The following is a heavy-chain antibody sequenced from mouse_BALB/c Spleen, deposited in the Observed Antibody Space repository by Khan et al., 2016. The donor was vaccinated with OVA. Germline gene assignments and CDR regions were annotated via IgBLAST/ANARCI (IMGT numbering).Heavy chain of an antibody. CDR3: ARQPYYHYNIMDY. CDR2: IWNDGST. CDR1: GFSLTNYG. J-gene: IGHJ4*01. V-gene: IGHV2-6-1*01. Sequence: QVQLKESGPGLAAPSQSLSITCTISGFSLTNYGIHWVRPPPGKGLEWLVVIWNDGSTTYNSALKSRLTITKDNSQSQVFLKMNSLQIDDTAIYFCARQPYYHYNIMDYGGQGTSVTVAA. D-gene: IGHD2-4*01.